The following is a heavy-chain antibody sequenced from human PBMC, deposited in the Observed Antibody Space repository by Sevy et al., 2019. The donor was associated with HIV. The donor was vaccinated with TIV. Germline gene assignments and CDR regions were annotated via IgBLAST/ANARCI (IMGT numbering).Heavy chain of an antibody. CDR1: GFTFSSYA. D-gene: IGHD5-18*01. J-gene: IGHJ5*02. V-gene: IGHV3-23*01. Sequence: GGSLRLSCAASGFTFSSYAMSWVRQAPGKGLEWVSAISGSGGSTYYADSVKGRFTISRDNSKNTLYLQMNSLRAEDTAVYYCAKDRGVDTAPLGWFDPWGQRTLVTVSS. CDR2: ISGSGGST. CDR3: AKDRGVDTAPLGWFDP.